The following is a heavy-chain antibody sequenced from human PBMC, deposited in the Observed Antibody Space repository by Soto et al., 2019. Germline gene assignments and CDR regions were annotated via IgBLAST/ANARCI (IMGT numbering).Heavy chain of an antibody. Sequence: QVQLQQSGPGLVKPSQTLSLTCAISGDSVSSKAAAWNWIRQSPSRGLEWLGRTYYRSKWSTDYAVSVKSHITITPDTSKNHFSLQVNSVTPADTAVYYCTRALSGSYDSCGQGTLVTVSS. CDR2: TYYRSKWST. J-gene: IGHJ5*01. CDR3: TRALSGSYDS. CDR1: GDSVSSKAAA. D-gene: IGHD1-26*01. V-gene: IGHV6-1*01.